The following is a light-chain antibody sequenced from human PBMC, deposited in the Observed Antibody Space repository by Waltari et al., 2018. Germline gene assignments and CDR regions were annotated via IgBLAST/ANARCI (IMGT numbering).Light chain of an antibody. CDR1: SSNIGINT. J-gene: IGLJ1*01. CDR2: SNN. CDR3: AAWDDSLNGYV. Sequence: QSVLTQPPSASGTPGQRVSISCSGSSSNIGINTVKWYQQLPGTDPQLLIYSNNQRPAGVPDRCSGSKSGTSASLAISGLQSEDEADYYCAAWDDSLNGYVFGTGTKVTVL. V-gene: IGLV1-44*01.